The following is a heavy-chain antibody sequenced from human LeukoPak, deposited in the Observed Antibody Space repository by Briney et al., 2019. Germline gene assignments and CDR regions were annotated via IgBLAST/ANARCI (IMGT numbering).Heavy chain of an antibody. CDR2: ICGSGDNT. Sequence: PGGTLRLSCAASGFTFSGFAMNWIRRSPGQGLDWVSGICGSGDNTLYADSVEGRFTISRDNSKNTLYLEMNSLRAEDTAIYYCAKMKGHPLPKYYMDVWGQGTTVTVSS. D-gene: IGHD1-26*01. CDR3: AKMKGHPLPKYYMDV. V-gene: IGHV3-23*01. J-gene: IGHJ6*01. CDR1: GFTFSGFA.